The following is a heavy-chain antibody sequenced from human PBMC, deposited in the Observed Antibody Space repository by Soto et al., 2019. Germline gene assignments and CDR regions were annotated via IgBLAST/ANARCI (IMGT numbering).Heavy chain of an antibody. CDR1: GGSISSYY. Sequence: QVQLQESGPGLVKPSETLSLTCTVSGGSISSYYWSWIRQPPGKGLEWIGYIYYSGSTNYNPSLKSRVTISVDTSKNQFSLKLSSVTAADTAVYYCARGPFTFGGVIHYYYGMDVWGQGTTVTVSS. D-gene: IGHD3-16*02. CDR2: IYYSGST. J-gene: IGHJ6*02. V-gene: IGHV4-59*01. CDR3: ARGPFTFGGVIHYYYGMDV.